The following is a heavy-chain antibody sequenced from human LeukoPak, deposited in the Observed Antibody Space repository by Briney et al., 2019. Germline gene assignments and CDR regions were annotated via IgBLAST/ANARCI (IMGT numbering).Heavy chain of an antibody. J-gene: IGHJ6*03. CDR3: ASSSSTVTYYYMDV. CDR1: GFTFSSYS. V-gene: IGHV3-21*01. CDR2: ISSSSSYI. D-gene: IGHD4-17*01. Sequence: GGSLRLSCAASGFTFSSYSMNWVRQAPGKGLEWVSSISSSSSYIYYADSVKGRFTISRDNAKNSLYLQMNSLRAEDTAVYYCASSSSTVTYYYMDVWGKGTTVTVSS.